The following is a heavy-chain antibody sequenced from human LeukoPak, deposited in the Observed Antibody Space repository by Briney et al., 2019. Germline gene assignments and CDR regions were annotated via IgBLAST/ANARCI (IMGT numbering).Heavy chain of an antibody. CDR3: ARYSSSWHAFDI. J-gene: IGHJ3*02. CDR2: INSDGSST. Sequence: GGSLRLSCAASGFTFSSYWIHWVRQAPGKGLVWVSRINSDGSSTRYADSVKGRFTISRDNAKNTVYLQMNSLRAEDTAVYFCARYSSSWHAFDIWGQGTLVTVSS. CDR1: GFTFSSYW. V-gene: IGHV3-74*01. D-gene: IGHD6-13*01.